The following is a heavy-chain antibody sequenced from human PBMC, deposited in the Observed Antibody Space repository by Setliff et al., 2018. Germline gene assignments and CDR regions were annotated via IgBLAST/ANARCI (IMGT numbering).Heavy chain of an antibody. V-gene: IGHV4-34*01. D-gene: IGHD3-10*01. CDR1: GGSFSDYY. Sequence: SETLSLTCTVYGGSFSDYYWGWIRQPPGKGLEWIAEINHSGSTNYNPSLKSRVTISVDTSRNQFSLKLSSVTAADTAVYYCARVDFTMIQGVLGLWGQGTLVTVSS. CDR2: INHSGST. J-gene: IGHJ1*01. CDR3: ARVDFTMIQGVLGL.